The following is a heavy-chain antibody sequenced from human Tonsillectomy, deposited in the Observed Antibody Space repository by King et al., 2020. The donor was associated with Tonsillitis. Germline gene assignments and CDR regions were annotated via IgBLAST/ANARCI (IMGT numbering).Heavy chain of an antibody. CDR1: GYSISSGYY. CDR3: ARGGYGSGSYSSLYYYYYGMDV. D-gene: IGHD3-10*01. CDR2: IYHSGST. V-gene: IGHV4-38-2*01. Sequence: QLPESGPGLVKPSENLSLTCAVSGYSISSGYYWGWIRQPPGKGLEWIGSIYHSGSTYYNPSLKSRVTISVDTSKNQFSLKLSSVTAADTAVYYCARGGYGSGSYSSLYYYYYGMDVWGQGTTVTVSS. J-gene: IGHJ6*02.